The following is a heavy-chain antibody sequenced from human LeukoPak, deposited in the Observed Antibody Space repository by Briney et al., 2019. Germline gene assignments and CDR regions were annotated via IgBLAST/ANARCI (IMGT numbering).Heavy chain of an antibody. CDR1: GGSISSYY. J-gene: IGHJ3*02. D-gene: IGHD4-23*01. V-gene: IGHV4-59*01. Sequence: SETLSLTCTVSGGSISSYYWSWIRQPPGKGLEWIGYIYYSGSTNYNPSLKSRVTISVDTSKNQFSLKLSSVTAADTAVYYCARGRITPLNAFDIWGQGTMVTVSS. CDR3: ARGRITPLNAFDI. CDR2: IYYSGST.